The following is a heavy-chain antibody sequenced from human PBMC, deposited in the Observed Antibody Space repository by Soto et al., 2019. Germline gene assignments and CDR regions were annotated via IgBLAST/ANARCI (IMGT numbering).Heavy chain of an antibody. D-gene: IGHD6-13*01. CDR3: ARKQQLALNWFDP. V-gene: IGHV3-23*01. Sequence: EVQLLESGGGLVQPGGSLRLSCAASGFTFSSYAMSWVRQAPGKGLEWVSAISGSGSTIYYADSAKGRFTISRDNAKNSLYLQMNSLRAEDTAVYYCARKQQLALNWFDPWGQGTLVTVSS. J-gene: IGHJ5*02. CDR1: GFTFSSYA. CDR2: ISGSGSTI.